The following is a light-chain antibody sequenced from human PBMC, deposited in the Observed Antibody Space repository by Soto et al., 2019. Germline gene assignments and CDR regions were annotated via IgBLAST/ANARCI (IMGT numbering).Light chain of an antibody. J-gene: IGKJ2*01. CDR3: QQYHTVPYT. Sequence: ETVLTQSPATLSVSPGERVTLSCRASQSLNSNLAWYQQKLGQAPRVLIYSASTRATGVPARFSGSGSGTEFILTITSLQSDDLATYFCQQYHTVPYTFGQGTKLEIK. V-gene: IGKV3-15*01. CDR1: QSLNSN. CDR2: SAS.